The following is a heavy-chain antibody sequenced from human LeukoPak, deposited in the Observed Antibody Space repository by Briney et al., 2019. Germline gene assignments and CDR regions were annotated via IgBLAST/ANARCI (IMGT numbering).Heavy chain of an antibody. CDR1: GGSISSYY. V-gene: IGHV4-4*07. CDR3: ARGFFLREIDY. Sequence: PSETLSLTCTVSGGSISSYYWSWIRQPAGKGLEWIGHVYTSGSTNHNPSLMSRVTMSVDTSKNQFSLRLSSVTAADTAVYYCARGFFLREIDYWGQGTLVTVSS. CDR2: VYTSGST. J-gene: IGHJ4*02. D-gene: IGHD3-3*01.